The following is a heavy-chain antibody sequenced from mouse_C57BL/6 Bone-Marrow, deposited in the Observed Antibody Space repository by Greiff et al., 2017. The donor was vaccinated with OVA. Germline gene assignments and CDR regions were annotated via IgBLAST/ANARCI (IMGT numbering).Heavy chain of an antibody. Sequence: VQLQESGAELVRPGTSVKMSCKASGYTFTNYWIGWAKQRPGHGLEWIGDIYPGGGYTNYNEKFKGKATLTADKSSSTAYMQFSSLTSEDSAIYYCARSVTTVGFDYWGQGTTLTVSS. CDR2: IYPGGGYT. CDR1: GYTFTNYW. V-gene: IGHV1-63*01. J-gene: IGHJ2*01. CDR3: ARSVTTVGFDY. D-gene: IGHD1-1*01.